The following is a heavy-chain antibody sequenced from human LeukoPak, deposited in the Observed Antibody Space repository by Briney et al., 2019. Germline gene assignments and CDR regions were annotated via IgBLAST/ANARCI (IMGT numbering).Heavy chain of an antibody. Sequence: PSETLSLTCAVYGGSFSGFFWSWIRQPPGKGLEWIGEINHSGRTNYNPSLKSRVTISVDTSKNQFSLKLRSVTAADTAVYYCARDGGSRRNWFDPWGQGTLVTVSS. J-gene: IGHJ5*02. V-gene: IGHV4-34*01. D-gene: IGHD1-26*01. CDR2: INHSGRT. CDR3: ARDGGSRRNWFDP. CDR1: GGSFSGFF.